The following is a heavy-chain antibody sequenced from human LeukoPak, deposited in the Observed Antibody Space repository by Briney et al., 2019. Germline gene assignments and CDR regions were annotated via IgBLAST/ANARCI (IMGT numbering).Heavy chain of an antibody. Sequence: GGSLRLSCAASGFTFSSFWMHWVRQAPGKGLEWVAVIWYDGSNKYYADSVKGRFTISRDNSKNTLYLQMNSLRAEDTAVYYCARSTSSEYDIYHFDYWGQGTLVTVSS. CDR2: IWYDGSNK. V-gene: IGHV3-33*08. CDR3: ARSTSSEYDIYHFDY. D-gene: IGHD3/OR15-3a*01. CDR1: GFTFSSFW. J-gene: IGHJ4*02.